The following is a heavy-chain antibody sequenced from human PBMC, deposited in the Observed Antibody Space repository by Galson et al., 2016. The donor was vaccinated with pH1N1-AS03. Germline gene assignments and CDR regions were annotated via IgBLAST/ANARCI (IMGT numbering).Heavy chain of an antibody. J-gene: IGHJ6*03. Sequence: SLRLSCAASGFTFGEYSMSWFRQAPGKGLEWIGFIRSKTYGGTTEYAASVKGRFTISRDDSNNIAYLRVNSLKTEDTAVFYCTRDSGRGYYSYYMDVWGKGTTVTVSS. CDR2: IRSKTYGGTT. CDR1: GFTFGEYS. D-gene: IGHD2-15*01. CDR3: TRDSGRGYYSYYMDV. V-gene: IGHV3-49*03.